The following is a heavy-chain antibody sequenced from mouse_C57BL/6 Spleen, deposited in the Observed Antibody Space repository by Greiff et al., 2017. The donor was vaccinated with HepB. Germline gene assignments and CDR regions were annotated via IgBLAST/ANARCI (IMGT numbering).Heavy chain of an antibody. J-gene: IGHJ4*01. Sequence: EVKVVESGGGLVQPKGSLKLSCAASGFSFNTYAMNWVRQAPGTGLEWVARIRSKSNNYATYYADSVKDRFTISRDDSESMLYLQMNNLKTEDTAMYYCVRGGYYAMDYWGQGTSVTVSS. CDR1: GFSFNTYA. D-gene: IGHD1-1*02. CDR3: VRGGYYAMDY. V-gene: IGHV10-1*01. CDR2: IRSKSNNYAT.